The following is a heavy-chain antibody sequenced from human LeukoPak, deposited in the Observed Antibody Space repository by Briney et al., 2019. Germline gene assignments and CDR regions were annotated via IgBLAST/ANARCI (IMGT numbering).Heavy chain of an antibody. V-gene: IGHV1-18*01. D-gene: IGHD3-22*01. CDR1: GYSFTKHG. CDR2: IGTYNAKT. J-gene: IGHJ4*02. CDR3: ARDWNYYDSSDVFDY. Sequence: ASVKVSCKDSGYSFTKHGISWVRQAPGQGLEWMGWIGTYNAKTHYAQKLQGRVTMTTDTSTSTAYMELRSLRSDDTAVYYCARDWNYYDSSDVFDYWGQGTLVTVSS.